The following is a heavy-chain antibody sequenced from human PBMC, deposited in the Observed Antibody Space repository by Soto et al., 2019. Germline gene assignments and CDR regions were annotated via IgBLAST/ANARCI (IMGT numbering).Heavy chain of an antibody. CDR1: GFTFSSYA. CDR2: ISGSGDYT. Sequence: EVQLLESGGGLVQPGESLRLSCAASGFTFSSYAMTWVRQAPGKGLEWVSSISGSGDYTYFADSVKGRFTISRDNSNDTLYLQTRSLRAESTAIYYCAEDARGHPPGWFDPWGQGTLVTFSS. CDR3: AEDARGHPPGWFDP. J-gene: IGHJ5*01. V-gene: IGHV3-23*01. D-gene: IGHD5-12*01.